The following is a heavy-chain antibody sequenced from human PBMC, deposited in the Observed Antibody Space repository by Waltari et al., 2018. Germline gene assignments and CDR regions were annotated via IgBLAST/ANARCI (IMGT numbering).Heavy chain of an antibody. CDR2: ISSSSSTI. V-gene: IGHV3-48*01. CDR3: ARDSLFDL. CDR1: GFTFRRYT. Sequence: EVQLVESGGGLVQPGGSLRLSCAASGFTFRRYTMNGVRQAPGKGLGGVSYISSSSSTISYADSVKGRFTISRDNAKNSLYLQMNSLRAEDTAVYYCARDSLFDLWGRGTLVTVSS. J-gene: IGHJ2*01.